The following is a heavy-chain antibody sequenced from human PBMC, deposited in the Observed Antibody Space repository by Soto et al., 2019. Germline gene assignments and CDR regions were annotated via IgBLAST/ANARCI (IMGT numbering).Heavy chain of an antibody. Sequence: GASVKLSCKASVGTFSSYAISWVRQAPGQGLEWMGGIIPIFGTANYAQKFQGRVTITADKSTSTAYMELSSLRSEDTAVYYCARVRFLEWLPNNSYYYGMDVWG. D-gene: IGHD3-3*01. CDR2: IIPIFGTA. CDR1: VGTFSSYA. CDR3: ARVRFLEWLPNNSYYYGMDV. V-gene: IGHV1-69*06. J-gene: IGHJ6*02.